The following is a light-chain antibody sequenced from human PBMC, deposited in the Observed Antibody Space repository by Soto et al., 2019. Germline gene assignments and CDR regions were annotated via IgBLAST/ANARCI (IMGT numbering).Light chain of an antibody. J-gene: IGLJ2*01. CDR3: SSYISRTFVV. V-gene: IGLV2-14*01. CDR1: SGDVVGYNY. CDR2: DVT. Sequence: QSALTQPASVSGSPGQSITISCTWTSGDVVGYNYVSWYQRHPGKAPKLIIYDVTNRPSGVSDRFSGFKSGNTASLTISGVRAEDEGDYYCSSYISRTFVVFGGGTKLTVL.